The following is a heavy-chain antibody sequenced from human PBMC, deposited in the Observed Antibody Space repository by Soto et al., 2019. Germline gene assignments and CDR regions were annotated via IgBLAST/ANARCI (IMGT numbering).Heavy chain of an antibody. CDR1: GYTFTSYG. Sequence: ASVKVSCKASGYTFTSYGISWVRQAPGQGLEWMGWISAYNGNTNYAQKLQGRVTMTTDTSTSTAYMELRSLRSDDTAVYYCARKSSGIAARATYDYWDQGTLVTVSS. CDR2: ISAYNGNT. V-gene: IGHV1-18*01. D-gene: IGHD6-6*01. CDR3: ARKSSGIAARATYDY. J-gene: IGHJ4*02.